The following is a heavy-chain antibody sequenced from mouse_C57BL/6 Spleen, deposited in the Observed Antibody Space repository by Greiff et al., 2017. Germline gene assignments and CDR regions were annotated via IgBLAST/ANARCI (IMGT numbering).Heavy chain of an antibody. CDR1: GFTFSDYG. J-gene: IGHJ2*01. CDR2: ISSGSSTI. CDR3: AREVAYYFDY. V-gene: IGHV5-17*01. D-gene: IGHD1-1*01. Sequence: VQLKESGGGLVKPGGSLKLSCAASGFTFSDYGMHWVRQAPEKGLEWVAYISSGSSTIYYADTVKGRFTISRDNAKNTLFLQMTSLRSEDTAMYYCAREVAYYFDYWGQGTTLTVSS.